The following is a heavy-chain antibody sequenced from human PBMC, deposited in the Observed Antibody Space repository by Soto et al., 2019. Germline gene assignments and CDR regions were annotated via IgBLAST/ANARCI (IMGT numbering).Heavy chain of an antibody. V-gene: IGHV3-21*01. Sequence: PGGSLRLSCAASGFVFSDFQLNWVRQAPGRGLEWLASITGTSAFLFYADSIKGRFTISRDNPKNLLFLQMDSLGPEDTAVYYCARDNLAVQGAFDHWGQGALVTVSS. CDR1: GFVFSDFQ. J-gene: IGHJ4*02. D-gene: IGHD3-10*02. CDR3: ARDNLAVQGAFDH. CDR2: ITGTSAFL.